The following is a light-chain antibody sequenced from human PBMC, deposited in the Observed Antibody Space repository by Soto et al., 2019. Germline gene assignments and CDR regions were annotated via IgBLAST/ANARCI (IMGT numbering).Light chain of an antibody. J-gene: IGKJ4*01. CDR2: VAS. Sequence: DLQMTQSPSSVSASVGDRVTITCRASQVISSWLAWYQQKPGKAPKLLIYVASTLQTGVPSRFSGSGSGTDFRLTISSLQPDDSATYFCQQANSFPLTFGGGTKVEIK. V-gene: IGKV1-12*01. CDR1: QVISSW. CDR3: QQANSFPLT.